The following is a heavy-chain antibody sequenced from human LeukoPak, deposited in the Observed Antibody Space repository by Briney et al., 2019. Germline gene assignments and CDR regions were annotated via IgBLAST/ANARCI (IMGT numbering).Heavy chain of an antibody. CDR2: IIPIFSTA. Sequence: GASVKVSCKASGGTFSSYAISWVRQAPGQGLEWMGGIIPIFSTANYAQKFQGRVTITADKSTSTAYMELSSLRSEDTAVYYCAREKPGAFDYWGQGTLVTVSS. V-gene: IGHV1-69*06. J-gene: IGHJ4*02. D-gene: IGHD1-14*01. CDR1: GGTFSSYA. CDR3: AREKPGAFDY.